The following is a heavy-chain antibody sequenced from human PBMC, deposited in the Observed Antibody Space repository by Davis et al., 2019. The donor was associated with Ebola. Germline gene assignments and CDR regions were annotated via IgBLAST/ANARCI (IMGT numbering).Heavy chain of an antibody. CDR2: ISWNSGST. CDR1: GFTFDNYA. D-gene: IGHD6-13*01. J-gene: IGHJ4*02. Sequence: GGSLRLSCAASGFTFDNYAMHWVRQAPGKGLEWVSGISWNSGSTGYADSVKGRFTISRDNAQNSLYLQMNSLRAEDTALYYCAKDIGALPYRSPFDYWGQGTLVTVSS. CDR3: AKDIGALPYRSPFDY. V-gene: IGHV3-9*01.